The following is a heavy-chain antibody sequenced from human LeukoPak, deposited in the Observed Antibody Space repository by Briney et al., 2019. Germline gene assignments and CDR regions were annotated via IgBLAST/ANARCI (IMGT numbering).Heavy chain of an antibody. Sequence: GGSLRLSCAASGFTFSSYWMSWVRQAPGKGPEWVANIKQDGSEKYYVDSVKGRFTISRDNAKNSLYLQMNSLRAEDTAVYYCARDKAHSYGYFDYWGQGTLVTVSS. V-gene: IGHV3-7*01. CDR3: ARDKAHSYGYFDY. D-gene: IGHD5-18*01. CDR1: GFTFSSYW. CDR2: IKQDGSEK. J-gene: IGHJ4*02.